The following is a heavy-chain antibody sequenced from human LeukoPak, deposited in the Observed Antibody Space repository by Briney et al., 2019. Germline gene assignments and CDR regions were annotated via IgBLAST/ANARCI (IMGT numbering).Heavy chain of an antibody. CDR3: AKDIAQGYTFGSIEQDY. J-gene: IGHJ4*02. CDR2: ISESGTGT. V-gene: IGHV3-23*01. Sequence: GGSLRLSCAASGFTFISYAMSWVRQAPGKGLEWVSAISESGTGTYYADSVKGRFTISRDNSKNTLSLHMNSLRAEDTAVYYCAKDIAQGYTFGSIEQDYWGQGTLVTVSS. D-gene: IGHD5-18*01. CDR1: GFTFISYA.